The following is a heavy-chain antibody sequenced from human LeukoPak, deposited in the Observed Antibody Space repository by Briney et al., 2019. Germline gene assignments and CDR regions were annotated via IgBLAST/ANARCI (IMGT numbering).Heavy chain of an antibody. Sequence: ASVKVSCKASGGTSSSYAISWVREAPGQGVEWMGGIIPIFGTANYAQKFQGRVTITADESTSTAYMELSSLRSEDTAVYYCARDQSRMNYGDYGAFDIWGQGTMVTVSS. CDR1: GGTSSSYA. CDR2: IIPIFGTA. V-gene: IGHV1-69*13. D-gene: IGHD4-17*01. J-gene: IGHJ3*02. CDR3: ARDQSRMNYGDYGAFDI.